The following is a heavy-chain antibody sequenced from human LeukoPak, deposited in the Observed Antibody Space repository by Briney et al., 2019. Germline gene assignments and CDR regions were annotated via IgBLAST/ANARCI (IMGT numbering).Heavy chain of an antibody. CDR3: ARSGGRYGPGP. CDR2: IRLDGTLQ. J-gene: IGHJ5*02. CDR1: GFAFSSYC. Sequence: GGSLRLSCAASGFAFSSYCMQWVRQAPGKGLQWLAFIRLDGTLQYYADSVKGRFTVSRDNSLNTLYLQMNSLSGDDTAVYFCARSGGRYGPGPWGQGTLVTVAS. V-gene: IGHV3-30*02. D-gene: IGHD3-16*01.